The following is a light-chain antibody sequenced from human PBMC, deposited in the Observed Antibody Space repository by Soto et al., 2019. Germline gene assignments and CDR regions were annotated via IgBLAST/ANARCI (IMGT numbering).Light chain of an antibody. CDR2: AAS. CDR1: QDISNY. CDR3: QQSYSTPRT. V-gene: IGKV1-39*01. Sequence: EIKMTQSPSSLSASVGDRLTITCQASQDISNYLNWYQQKPGKAPKLLIYAASSLQSGVPSRFSGSVSGTDFTLTISSLQPEDFATYYCQQSYSTPRTFGQGTKVDI. J-gene: IGKJ1*01.